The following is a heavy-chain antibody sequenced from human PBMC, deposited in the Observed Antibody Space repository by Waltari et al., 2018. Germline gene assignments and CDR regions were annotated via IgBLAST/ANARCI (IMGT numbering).Heavy chain of an antibody. Sequence: QVQLQESGPGLVKPSETLSLTCTGSGGSISSHYWSWIRQPPGKGLEWIGYIYYSGSTNYNPSLKSRVTISVDTSKNQFSLKLSSVTAADTAVYYCARESSRSEGMDVWGQGTTVTVSS. V-gene: IGHV4-59*11. CDR1: GGSISSHY. CDR2: IYYSGST. J-gene: IGHJ6*02. CDR3: ARESSRSEGMDV.